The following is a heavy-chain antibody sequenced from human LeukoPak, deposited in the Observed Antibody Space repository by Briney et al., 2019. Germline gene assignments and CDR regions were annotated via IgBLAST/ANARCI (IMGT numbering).Heavy chain of an antibody. CDR2: ISSSSSCI. D-gene: IGHD3-3*01. CDR1: GFTFSSYS. CDR3: ARDDEYFWSGYGDAFDI. V-gene: IGHV3-21*01. Sequence: KAWGSLRLSCAASGFTFSSYSMNWVRQAPGKGLEWVSSISSSSSCIYYAESVKGRFTISRDNAKNSLYLQMNSLRAEDTAVYYCARDDEYFWSGYGDAFDIWGQGTMVTVSS. J-gene: IGHJ3*02.